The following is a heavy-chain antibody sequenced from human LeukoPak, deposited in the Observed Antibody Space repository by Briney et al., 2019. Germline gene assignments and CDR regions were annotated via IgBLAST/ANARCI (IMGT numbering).Heavy chain of an antibody. J-gene: IGHJ4*02. CDR1: GYTFTSCY. Sequence: ASVKVSCKASGYTFTSCYMHWVRQAPGQGLEWMGIINPSGGSTSYTQKFQGRVTMTRDTSTSTVYMELSSLTSEDTAVYYCARVSSGSTFDYWGQGTLVTVSS. CDR2: INPSGGST. D-gene: IGHD1-26*01. CDR3: ARVSSGSTFDY. V-gene: IGHV1-46*01.